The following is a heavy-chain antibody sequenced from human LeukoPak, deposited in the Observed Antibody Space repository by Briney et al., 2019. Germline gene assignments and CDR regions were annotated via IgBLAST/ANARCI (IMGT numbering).Heavy chain of an antibody. CDR2: IGTAGDT. D-gene: IGHD1-1*01. J-gene: IGHJ4*02. CDR3: ARVAKERVGGVYYFDY. Sequence: GGSLRLSCAASGFTFSDYDMHWVRQATGKGLEWVSAIGTAGDTYYTGSVKGRFTISRENAKNSLYLQMNSLRAADTAVYYCARVAKERVGGVYYFDYWGQGTLVTVSS. CDR1: GFTFSDYD. V-gene: IGHV3-13*01.